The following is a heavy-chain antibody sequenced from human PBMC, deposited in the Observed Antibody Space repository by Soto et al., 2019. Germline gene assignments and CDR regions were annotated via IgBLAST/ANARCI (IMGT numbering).Heavy chain of an antibody. Sequence: AGGSLRLSCAASGFTVSSNYMSWVRQAPGKGLEWVSVIYSGGSTYYADSVKGRFTISRDNSKNTLYLQMNSLRAEDTAVYYCARDHHSSGWYLNDYYYGMDVWGQGTTVTVSS. J-gene: IGHJ6*02. D-gene: IGHD6-19*01. CDR1: GFTVSSNY. CDR3: ARDHHSSGWYLNDYYYGMDV. CDR2: IYSGGST. V-gene: IGHV3-53*01.